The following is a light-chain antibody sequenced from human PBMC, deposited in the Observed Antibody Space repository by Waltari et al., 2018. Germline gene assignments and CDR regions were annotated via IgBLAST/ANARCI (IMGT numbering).Light chain of an antibody. J-gene: IGKJ1*01. CDR2: DAS. CDR3: QKYGTLPAT. Sequence: EIVLTQSPGSLPLSPGERATLSCRASQSVSRTLAWYQQKPGQAPKLLIYDASSRATGIPDRFSGSGSGTDFSLTISRLEAEDFAVYYCQKYGTLPATFGQGTKVEIK. V-gene: IGKV3-20*01. CDR1: QSVSRT.